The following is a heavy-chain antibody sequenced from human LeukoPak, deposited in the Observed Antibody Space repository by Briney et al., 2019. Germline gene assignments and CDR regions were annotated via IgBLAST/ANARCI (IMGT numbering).Heavy chain of an antibody. Sequence: SETLSLTCTVSGGSISIYYWNWIRQPAGKGLDWIGRIFTSGITNYDPSLKSRVTMSVDTSKNQFSLNLSSVTAADTAVYYCARESSGNYYNPLGYMDVWGKGTTVTVSS. CDR1: GGSISIYY. J-gene: IGHJ6*03. V-gene: IGHV4-4*07. CDR3: ARESSGNYYNPLGYMDV. CDR2: IFTSGIT. D-gene: IGHD3-10*01.